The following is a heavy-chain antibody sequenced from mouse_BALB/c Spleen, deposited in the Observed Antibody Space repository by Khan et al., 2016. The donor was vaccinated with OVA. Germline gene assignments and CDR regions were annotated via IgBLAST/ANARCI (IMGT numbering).Heavy chain of an antibody. CDR2: INTNTGEP. V-gene: IGHV9-3-1*01. D-gene: IGHD1-3*01. CDR3: ARPSCLCYIMVY. CDR1: GYTFTNYG. Sequence: QIQLVQSGPELKKPGETVKISCKASGYTFTNYGLNWVKQAPGKGLQWMGWINTNTGEPTYAVDFKGRFAFSLETSSSTAYLQINNLKNEDTTSYYCARPSCLCYIMVYWGQGTTVTVSS. J-gene: IGHJ4*01.